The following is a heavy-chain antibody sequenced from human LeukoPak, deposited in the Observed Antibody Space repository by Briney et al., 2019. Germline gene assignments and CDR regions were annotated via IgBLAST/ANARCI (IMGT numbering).Heavy chain of an antibody. Sequence: SETLSLTCAVYGGSFSGYYWSWIRQPPGKGLEWIGEINHSGSTNYNPSLKSRVTISVDTSKNQFSLKLSSVTAADTAVYYRACIPDYGDYEFDYWGQGTLVTVSS. V-gene: IGHV4-34*01. J-gene: IGHJ4*02. CDR3: ACIPDYGDYEFDY. CDR2: INHSGST. D-gene: IGHD4-17*01. CDR1: GGSFSGYY.